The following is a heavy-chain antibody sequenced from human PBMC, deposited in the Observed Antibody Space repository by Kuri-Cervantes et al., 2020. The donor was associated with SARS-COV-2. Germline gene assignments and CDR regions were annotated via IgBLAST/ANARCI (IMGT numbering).Heavy chain of an antibody. Sequence: GSLRLSCAASGFTFSSYSMNWVRQAPGKGLEWVSSISSSSSYIYYADSVKGRFTISRDNAKNSLYLQMNSLRAEDTAVYYCARDTMIVVVITTYVDYWGQGTLVTVSS. J-gene: IGHJ4*02. CDR1: GFTFSSYS. D-gene: IGHD3-22*01. CDR3: ARDTMIVVVITTYVDY. CDR2: ISSSSSYI. V-gene: IGHV3-21*01.